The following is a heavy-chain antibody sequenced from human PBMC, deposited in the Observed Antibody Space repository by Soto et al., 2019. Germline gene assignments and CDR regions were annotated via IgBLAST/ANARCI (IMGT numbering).Heavy chain of an antibody. D-gene: IGHD3-22*01. CDR2: ISWNSGTI. CDR3: AKDRTGSGYYFDY. CDR1: GFTFDDYA. Sequence: EVQLVESGGGLVQPGRSLRLSCAASGFTFDDYAMHWVRQAPGKGLEWVSGISWNSGTIGYADSVKGRFTISRDNAKNSLYLQMDSLRVEDTALYYCAKDRTGSGYYFDYWGQGTLVTVSS. J-gene: IGHJ4*02. V-gene: IGHV3-9*01.